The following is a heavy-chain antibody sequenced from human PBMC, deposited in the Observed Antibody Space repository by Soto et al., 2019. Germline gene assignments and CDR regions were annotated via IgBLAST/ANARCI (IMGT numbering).Heavy chain of an antibody. V-gene: IGHV4-34*01. Sequence: QVQLQQWGAGLLKPSETLSLTCAVYGGSFSGYYWGWIRQPPGRGLEWIGEINHSGSTNYNPSLKSPVTRSVDTSKNQFSLKLSSVTAADTAVYFCARAVGGYDFWSASYYYYYYMDVWGKGTTVTVSS. J-gene: IGHJ6*03. CDR2: INHSGST. CDR1: GGSFSGYY. D-gene: IGHD3-3*01. CDR3: ARAVGGYDFWSASYYYYYYMDV.